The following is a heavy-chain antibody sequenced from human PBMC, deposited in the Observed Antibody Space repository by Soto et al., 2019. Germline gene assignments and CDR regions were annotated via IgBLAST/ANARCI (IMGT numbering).Heavy chain of an antibody. Sequence: EVRLLESGGGLVQPGGSLRLSCAASGFTFSSYWMSWVRQAPGKGLEWVANIKQDGSEKYYVDSVKGRFTISRDNAKNSLYLQMNSLRAEDTAVYYCARDRITIFGVVHDAFDIWGQGTMVTVSS. CDR3: ARDRITIFGVVHDAFDI. V-gene: IGHV3-7*01. J-gene: IGHJ3*02. CDR2: IKQDGSEK. D-gene: IGHD3-3*01. CDR1: GFTFSSYW.